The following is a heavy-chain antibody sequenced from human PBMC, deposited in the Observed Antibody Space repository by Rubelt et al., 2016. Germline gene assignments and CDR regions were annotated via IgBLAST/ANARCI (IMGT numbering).Heavy chain of an antibody. CDR1: GGSISSDY. V-gene: IGHV4-59*01. J-gene: IGHJ1*01. Sequence: QVQLQESGPGLVKPSETLSLTCTVSGGSISSDYWSWIRQPPGKGLEWIGYVYYSGSTNYNPSLKRRVTITGDPSTNHLSLKLGSVTAADTAVYYCAYSSGDYDEYFQHWGQGTLVTVSS. CDR3: AYSSGDYDEYFQH. D-gene: IGHD3-22*01. CDR2: VYYSGST.